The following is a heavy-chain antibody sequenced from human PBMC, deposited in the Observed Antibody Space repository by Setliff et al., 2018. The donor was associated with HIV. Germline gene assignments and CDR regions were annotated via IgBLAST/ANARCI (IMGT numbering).Heavy chain of an antibody. CDR1: GDSITNDDYY. CDR2: IHYNGRT. J-gene: IGHJ5*02. D-gene: IGHD2-2*02. CDR3: ARYTSKVDWFDP. V-gene: IGHV4-39*01. Sequence: SETLSLTCTVSGDSITNDDYYWGWIRQPPGKGLEWIAIIHYNGRTYYDPSLKSRVTIFVDTSKTQFYLKLRSVTASDTAVYYCARYTSKVDWFDPWGLGTLVTVSS.